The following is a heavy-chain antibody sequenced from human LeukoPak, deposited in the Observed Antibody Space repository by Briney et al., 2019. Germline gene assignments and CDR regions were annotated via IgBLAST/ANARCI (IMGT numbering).Heavy chain of an antibody. CDR3: AKMYSSSEYDEVY. CDR2: ISGSGGST. CDR1: GFTLRSYA. D-gene: IGHD6-13*01. Sequence: PGGSLRLSCAASGFTLRSYAMSWVRQAPGKGLEWVSAISGSGGSTYYADSVKGRFTISRDNSKNTLYRQMNSLRAEDKAVYYCAKMYSSSEYDEVYWGQGTLVTVSS. V-gene: IGHV3-23*01. J-gene: IGHJ4*02.